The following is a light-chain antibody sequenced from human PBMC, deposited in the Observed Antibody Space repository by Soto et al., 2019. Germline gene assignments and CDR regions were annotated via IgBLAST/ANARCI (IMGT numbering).Light chain of an antibody. V-gene: IGLV4-69*01. CDR3: QTWGTGIVV. Sequence: QPVLTQSPSASASLGASAKLTCTLSSGHSSYAIAWHQQQPEKGPRYLMKLNSDGSHSKGDGIPDRFSGSSSGAERYLTIASLQSEDEADYYCQTWGTGIVVFGGGTEPAV. CDR2: LNSDGSH. J-gene: IGLJ2*01. CDR1: SGHSSYA.